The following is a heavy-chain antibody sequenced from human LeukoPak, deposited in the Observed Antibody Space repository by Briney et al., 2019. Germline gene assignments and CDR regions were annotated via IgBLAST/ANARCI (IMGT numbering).Heavy chain of an antibody. CDR2: ISPYNGNT. D-gene: IGHD3-10*01. CDR1: GYTFSSHS. J-gene: IGHJ4*02. CDR3: ARGEYDLLGDY. V-gene: IGHV1-18*01. Sequence: GASVKVSCKTSGYTFSSHSKNWMRQAPGQGLEWLGWISPYNGNTKYSQKIQGRATMITDISTSTAYLELRSLTSDDTAVYYCARGEYDLLGDYWGQGTLVTVSS.